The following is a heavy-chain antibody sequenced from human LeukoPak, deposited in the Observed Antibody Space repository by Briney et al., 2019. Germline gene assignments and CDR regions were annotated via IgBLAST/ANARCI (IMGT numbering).Heavy chain of an antibody. Sequence: PSETLSLTCAVYGGSFSGYYWSWIRQPPGKGLEWIGEINHSGSTNYNPSLKSRVTISVDTSKNQFSLKLSSVTAADTAVYYCARGGGYCSSTSCYELWYFDLWGRGTLVTVSS. CDR2: INHSGST. CDR3: ARGGGYCSSTSCYELWYFDL. CDR1: GGSFSGYY. V-gene: IGHV4-34*01. J-gene: IGHJ2*01. D-gene: IGHD2-2*01.